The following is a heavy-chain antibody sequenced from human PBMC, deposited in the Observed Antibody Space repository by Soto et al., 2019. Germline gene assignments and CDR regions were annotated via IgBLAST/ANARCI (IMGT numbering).Heavy chain of an antibody. CDR3: AREDDGGDRDYYGLDV. D-gene: IGHD2-21*02. CDR1: GGSISYEYYH. V-gene: IGHV4-30-4*08. J-gene: IGHJ6*02. CDR2: IHYSGSI. Sequence: QVQLQQSGPGLVKPSQTLSLTCTVSGGSISYEYYHWTWIRQSPGKGLEWIGYIHYSGSIIYNPSFKSRVTISVDTSKNHFSLQRSSVTAADTAVYFCAREDDGGDRDYYGLDVWGQGTTVTVSS.